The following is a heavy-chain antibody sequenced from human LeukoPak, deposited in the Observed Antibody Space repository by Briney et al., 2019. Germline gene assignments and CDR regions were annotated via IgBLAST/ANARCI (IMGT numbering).Heavy chain of an antibody. CDR2: IYYSGST. J-gene: IGHJ4*02. D-gene: IGHD3-16*02. CDR3: ARDRGDDYVWGSYRSHYLDY. V-gene: IGHV4-59*12. Sequence: SETLSLTCTVSGGSISSYYWSWIRQPPGKGLEWIGYIYYSGSTNYNPSLKSRVTISVDTSKNQFSLKLSSVTAADTAVYYCARDRGDDYVWGSYRSHYLDYWGQGTLVTVSS. CDR1: GGSISSYY.